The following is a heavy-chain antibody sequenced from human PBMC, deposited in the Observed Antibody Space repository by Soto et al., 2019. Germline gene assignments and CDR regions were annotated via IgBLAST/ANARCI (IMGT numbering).Heavy chain of an antibody. CDR3: ARDQGSSAVAGILQYYGMDV. CDR2: ISYDGSNK. CDR1: GFTFSSYA. Sequence: GGSLRLSCAASGFTFSSYAMHWVRQAPGKGLEWVAVISYDGSNKYYADSVKGRFTISRDNSKNTLYLQMNSLRAEDTAVYYCARDQGSSAVAGILQYYGMDVWGQGTTVTVSS. V-gene: IGHV3-30-3*01. D-gene: IGHD6-19*01. J-gene: IGHJ6*02.